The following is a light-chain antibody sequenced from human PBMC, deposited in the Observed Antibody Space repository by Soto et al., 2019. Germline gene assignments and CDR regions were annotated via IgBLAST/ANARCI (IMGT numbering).Light chain of an antibody. Sequence: QSVLTQPPSASSTPGQTVTISCSGSTSNIGTFYVYWYQHLPGTAPKLIIYLGDQRASGVSDRFSGSKSGTSASLAINGLRSDDEADYYCAAWDDNLNAYVFGSGTKLTVL. CDR2: LGD. CDR3: AAWDDNLNAYV. CDR1: TSNIGTFY. V-gene: IGLV1-47*02. J-gene: IGLJ1*01.